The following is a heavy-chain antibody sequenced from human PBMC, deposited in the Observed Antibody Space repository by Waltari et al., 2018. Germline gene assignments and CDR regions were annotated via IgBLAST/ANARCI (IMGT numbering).Heavy chain of an antibody. J-gene: IGHJ4*02. D-gene: IGHD5-18*01. Sequence: QVQLQESGPGLVKPSETLSLTCAVSGGPLSSSSWSWLRQPPGKGLEWIGYIYYSGSTKYNPSLESRVTVSVDTSKSQFSLKLSSVTAADTAVYYCARVVRGYNYGYIDYWGQGALVTVSS. V-gene: IGHV4-59*01. CDR2: IYYSGST. CDR1: GGPLSSSS. CDR3: ARVVRGYNYGYIDY.